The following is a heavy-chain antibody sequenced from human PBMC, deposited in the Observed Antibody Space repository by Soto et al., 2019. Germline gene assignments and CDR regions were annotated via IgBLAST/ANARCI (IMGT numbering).Heavy chain of an antibody. CDR3: ARVAY. CDR1: GDSISSSSYY. CDR2: IYYSGTT. V-gene: IGHV4-39*01. Sequence: TLSLTCTVSGDSISSSSYYWGWIRQPPGKGLEWIVDIYYSGTTHYNPSLKSRVTISIDTSKNQFSLHLRSVIAADTAIYYCARVAYWGPGTQVTVYS. J-gene: IGHJ4*02.